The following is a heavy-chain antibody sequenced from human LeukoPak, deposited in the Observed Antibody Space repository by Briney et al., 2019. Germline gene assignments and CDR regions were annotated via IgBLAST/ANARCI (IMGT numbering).Heavy chain of an antibody. CDR2: IYTSGNT. CDR1: GGSLSSGSYY. CDR3: ARGTGSTREFDY. J-gene: IGHJ4*02. Sequence: PSQTLSLTCTVSGGSLSSGSYYWSWIRQPAGRGLEWIRRIYTSGNTNYNPSLKSRVTISLDTSKNHFSLKQSSVTAADTALYYCARGTGSTREFDYWGQGTLVTVSS. V-gene: IGHV4-61*02. D-gene: IGHD2-2*01.